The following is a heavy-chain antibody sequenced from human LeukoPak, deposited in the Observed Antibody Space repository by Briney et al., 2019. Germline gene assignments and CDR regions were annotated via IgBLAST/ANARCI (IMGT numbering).Heavy chain of an antibody. D-gene: IGHD3-9*01. Sequence: SVKVSCKASGGTFSSYAISWVRQAPGQGLEWMGGIIPIFGTANYAQKFQGRVTITADKSTSTAYMELSSLRSEDTAVYYCARGRPRVLRYDMDVWGKGTTVTISS. CDR1: GGTFSSYA. J-gene: IGHJ6*03. CDR2: IIPIFGTA. V-gene: IGHV1-69*06. CDR3: ARGRPRVLRYDMDV.